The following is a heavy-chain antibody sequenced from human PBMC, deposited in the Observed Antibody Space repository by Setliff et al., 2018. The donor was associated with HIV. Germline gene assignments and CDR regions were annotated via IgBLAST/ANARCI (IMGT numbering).Heavy chain of an antibody. Sequence: SETLSLTCTVSHDSISRDYYWAWIRQPPGKGLEWIGAIYYTGSTYYNPSLRSRVTISVDTSKNQFSLKLSSVTAADTAVYYCASTETHYSKWFDPWGQGTLVTVSS. CDR1: HDSISRDYY. J-gene: IGHJ5*02. CDR3: ASTETHYSKWFDP. D-gene: IGHD2-15*01. V-gene: IGHV4-38-2*02. CDR2: IYYTGST.